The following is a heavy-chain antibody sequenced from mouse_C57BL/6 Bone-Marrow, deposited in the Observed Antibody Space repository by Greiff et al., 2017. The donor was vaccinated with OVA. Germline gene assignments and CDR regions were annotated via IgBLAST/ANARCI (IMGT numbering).Heavy chain of an antibody. CDR3: ARRATTVVADY. CDR2: IYPGDGDT. J-gene: IGHJ2*01. CDR1: GYAFSSSW. Sequence: VKLQESGPELVKPGASVKISCKASGYAFSSSWMNWVKQRPGKGLEWIGRIYPGDGDTNYNGKFKGKATLTADKSSSTAYMQLSSLTSEDSAVYFCARRATTVVADYWGQGTTLTVSS. V-gene: IGHV1-82*01. D-gene: IGHD1-1*01.